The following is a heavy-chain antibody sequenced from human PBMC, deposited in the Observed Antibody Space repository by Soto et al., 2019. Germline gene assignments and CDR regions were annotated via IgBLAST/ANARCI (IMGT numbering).Heavy chain of an antibody. Sequence: QAQLVQSGAEVKKPGASVKISCKASGYTFTNHWMHWVRQAPGQGLEWIGVINPSGDIASYAQRFQAPLTLTTTPSTSSVYMELSSLRSDDTAMYYCTRDDSALDLAWWFDPWGQGTLVPVSS. CDR1: GYTFTNHW. D-gene: IGHD2-21*02. CDR3: TRDDSALDLAWWFDP. CDR2: INPSGDIA. V-gene: IGHV1-46*01. J-gene: IGHJ5*02.